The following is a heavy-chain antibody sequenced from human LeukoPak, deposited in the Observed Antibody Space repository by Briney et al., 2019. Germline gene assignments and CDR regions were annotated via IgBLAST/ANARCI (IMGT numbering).Heavy chain of an antibody. CDR3: ASRGYSYGLGYFDY. Sequence: GGSLRLSCAASGFTFSSYAMHWVRQAPGKGLEWVAVISYDGSNKYYADSVKGRLTISRDNSKNTLYLQMNSLRAEDTAVYYCASRGYSYGLGYFDYWGQGTLVTVSS. D-gene: IGHD5-18*01. V-gene: IGHV3-30*04. J-gene: IGHJ4*02. CDR1: GFTFSSYA. CDR2: ISYDGSNK.